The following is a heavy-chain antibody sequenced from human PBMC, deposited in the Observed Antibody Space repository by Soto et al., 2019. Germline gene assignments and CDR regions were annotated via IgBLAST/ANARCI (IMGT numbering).Heavy chain of an antibody. CDR1: GGSISSGAYS. Sequence: QLQLQESGSGLVKPSETLSLTCAVSGGSISSGAYSWSWIRQPPGKGLEWVGYIYHSGSTYYNPSLKSRVTIPVDRSKNRFSLNLTSVTAADTAVYYCARANRPITMTYLNRFDPWGQGTLVTVSS. CDR3: ARANRPITMTYLNRFDP. J-gene: IGHJ5*02. D-gene: IGHD3-22*01. V-gene: IGHV4-30-2*01. CDR2: IYHSGST.